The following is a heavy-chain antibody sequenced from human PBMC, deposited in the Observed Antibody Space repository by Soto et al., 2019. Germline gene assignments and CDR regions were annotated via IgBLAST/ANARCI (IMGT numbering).Heavy chain of an antibody. CDR3: AKEYSTSFDY. CDR2: IRSKPFGHAT. D-gene: IGHD6-6*01. Sequence: SLRLSCAASGFTFSDSAVNWVRQASGKGLEWVGHIRSKPFGHATAYAASVRGRFTISRDDSKNTAYLQMNGLRADDTAVYYCAKEYSTSFDYWGQGTPVTVSS. J-gene: IGHJ4*02. CDR1: GFTFSDSA. V-gene: IGHV3-73*01.